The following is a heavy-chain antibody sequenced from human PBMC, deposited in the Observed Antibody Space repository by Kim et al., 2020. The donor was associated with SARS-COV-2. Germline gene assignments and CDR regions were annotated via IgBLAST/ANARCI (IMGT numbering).Heavy chain of an antibody. Sequence: SETLSLTCTVSGYSISSGYYWGWIRQPPGKGLEWIGSIYHSGSTYYNPSLKSRFTISVDTSKNQLSLKLSSVTAADTAVYYCARDGPYDSLTGYYGRILYYFDYWGQGTLVTVSS. D-gene: IGHD3-9*01. J-gene: IGHJ4*02. CDR1: GYSISSGYY. V-gene: IGHV4-38-2*02. CDR2: IYHSGST. CDR3: ARDGPYDSLTGYYGRILYYFDY.